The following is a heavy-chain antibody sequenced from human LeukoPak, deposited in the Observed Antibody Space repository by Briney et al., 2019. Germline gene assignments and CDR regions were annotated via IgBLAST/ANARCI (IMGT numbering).Heavy chain of an antibody. Sequence: GGSLRLSCTASGFTFGDYAMSWVRQAPGKGLEWVGFIRSKAYGGTTEYAASVKGRFTISRDDSKSIAYLQMNSLKTEDTAVYYCTRASPAAINYFDYWGQGTLVTVSS. CDR1: GFTFGDYA. D-gene: IGHD2-2*02. CDR3: TRASPAAINYFDY. CDR2: IRSKAYGGTT. V-gene: IGHV3-49*04. J-gene: IGHJ4*02.